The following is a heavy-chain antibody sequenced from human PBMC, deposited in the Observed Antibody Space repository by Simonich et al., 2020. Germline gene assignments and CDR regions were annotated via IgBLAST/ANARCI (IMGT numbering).Heavy chain of an antibody. Sequence: QVQLVQSGAEVKKPGASVKVSCKASGYTFTSYGISWVRQAPGQGLEWMEVTCAYNGNTNYAQKRHGKGTMTTETATSTAYMELGSLRADDTAVYYCARASRGTWWYYYFDYWGQGTLVTVSS. CDR1: GYTFTSYG. CDR2: TCAYNGNT. J-gene: IGHJ4*02. D-gene: IGHD2-15*01. V-gene: IGHV1-18*01. CDR3: ARASRGTWWYYYFDY.